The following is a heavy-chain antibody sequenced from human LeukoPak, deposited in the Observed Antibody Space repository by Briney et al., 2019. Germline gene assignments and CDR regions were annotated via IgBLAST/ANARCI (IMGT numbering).Heavy chain of an antibody. D-gene: IGHD3-22*01. CDR1: TGSISSYY. CDR3: ASKNYYDSSGYFNY. J-gene: IGHJ4*02. CDR2: IYYSGST. Sequence: SETLSLTCIVSTGSISSYYWSWIRQPPGKGLEWIGYIYYSGSTNYNPSLKSRVTISVDMSRNQFSLKLTSVTAADTAVYYCASKNYYDSSGYFNYWGQGTLVTVSS. V-gene: IGHV4-59*12.